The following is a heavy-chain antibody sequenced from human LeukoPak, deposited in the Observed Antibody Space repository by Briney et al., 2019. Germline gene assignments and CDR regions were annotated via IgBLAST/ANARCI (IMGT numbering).Heavy chain of an antibody. CDR1: GGSISSGDYY. CDR3: ARVVVGVPAGISWVDP. D-gene: IGHD2-2*02. V-gene: IGHV4-30-4*08. Sequence: PSETLSLTCTVSGGSISSGDYYWGWLRQPPGQGLEWIVYIYYSGSTYYNPSPKSGVTISVDTSKNQFSLKLGSVTAADTAVYYCARVVVGVPAGISWVDPWGQGTLVTVSS. CDR2: IYYSGST. J-gene: IGHJ5*02.